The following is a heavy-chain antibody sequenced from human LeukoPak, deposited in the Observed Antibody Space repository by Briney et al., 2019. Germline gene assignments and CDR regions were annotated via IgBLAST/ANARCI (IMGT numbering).Heavy chain of an antibody. CDR2: LYTSGST. D-gene: IGHD2-15*01. CDR3: ARHRCSGGSCYPMNWFDP. CDR1: GDSISSYY. V-gene: IGHV4-4*07. Sequence: SETLSLTCTVSGDSISSYYWSWIRQPAGKGLEWIGRLYTSGSTNYNPSLKSRVTMSVDTSKNQFSLKLSSVTAADTAVYYCARHRCSGGSCYPMNWFDPWGQGTLVTVSS. J-gene: IGHJ5*02.